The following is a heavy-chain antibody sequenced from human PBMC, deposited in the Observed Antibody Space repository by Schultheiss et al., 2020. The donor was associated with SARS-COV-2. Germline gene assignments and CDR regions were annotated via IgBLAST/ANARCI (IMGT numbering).Heavy chain of an antibody. CDR1: GFTFSDYY. Sequence: GGSLRLSCAASGFTFSDYYMSWIRQAPGKGLEWVSYISSSSSYTNYADSVKGRFTISRDNAKNSLYLQMNSLRAEDTALYYCARVEVAAAGTSYYYGMDVWGQGTTVTVSS. CDR2: ISSSSSYT. CDR3: ARVEVAAAGTSYYYGMDV. V-gene: IGHV3-11*05. J-gene: IGHJ6*02. D-gene: IGHD6-13*01.